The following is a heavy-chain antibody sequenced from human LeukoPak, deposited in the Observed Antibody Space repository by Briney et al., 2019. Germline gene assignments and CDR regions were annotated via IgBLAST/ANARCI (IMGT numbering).Heavy chain of an antibody. CDR3: GRDYQGELLDY. CDR2: TYHRSKWYN. CDR1: GDSVSSNRAA. J-gene: IGHJ4*02. Sequence: SQTLSLTCAISGDSVSSNRAAWNWIRQSPPRGLEWLGRTYHRSKWYNDYAVSGKSRITISPDTSKNQFSLQLNSVTPEDTAVYYCGRDYQGELLDYWGQGTLVTVSS. D-gene: IGHD1-26*01. V-gene: IGHV6-1*01.